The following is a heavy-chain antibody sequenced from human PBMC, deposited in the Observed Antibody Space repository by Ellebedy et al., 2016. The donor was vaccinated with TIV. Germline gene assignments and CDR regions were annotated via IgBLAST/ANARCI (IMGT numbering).Heavy chain of an antibody. V-gene: IGHV4-34*01. Sequence: GSLRLSXAVYGGSFSGYYWSWIRQPPGKGLEWIGEINHSGSTNYNPSLKSRVTISVDTSKNQFSLKLSSVTAADTAVYYCARGARVLRYFDWFPSGDWFDPWGQGTLVTVSS. D-gene: IGHD3-9*01. CDR2: INHSGST. J-gene: IGHJ5*02. CDR3: ARGARVLRYFDWFPSGDWFDP. CDR1: GGSFSGYY.